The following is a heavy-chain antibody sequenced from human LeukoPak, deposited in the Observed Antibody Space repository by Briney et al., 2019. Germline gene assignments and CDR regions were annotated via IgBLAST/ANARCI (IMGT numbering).Heavy chain of an antibody. Sequence: PSETLSLTCTVSGGSISGYYWSWVRQSPGKGLVWVGYIYYSGSTNYNPSLKSRVTISEDMSKNQFSLKLSSVTAADTALYYCARHFTYYYDSSGYPRDAFDIWGQGTMVTVSS. CDR2: IYYSGST. CDR3: ARHFTYYYDSSGYPRDAFDI. CDR1: GGSISGYY. V-gene: IGHV4-59*08. D-gene: IGHD3-22*01. J-gene: IGHJ3*02.